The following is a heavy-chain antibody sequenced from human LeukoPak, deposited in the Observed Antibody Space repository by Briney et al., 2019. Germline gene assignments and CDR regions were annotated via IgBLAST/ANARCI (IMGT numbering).Heavy chain of an antibody. V-gene: IGHV3-30*03. J-gene: IGHJ4*02. CDR3: ARDSRGAFDY. Sequence: GRSLRLSCAASGFTFSSYGMHWVRQAPGKGLEWVAVISYDGSNKYYADSVKGRFTISRDNAKNSLYLQMNSLRAEDTAVYYCARDSRGAFDYWGQGTLVTVSS. CDR1: GFTFSSYG. CDR2: ISYDGSNK. D-gene: IGHD3-10*01.